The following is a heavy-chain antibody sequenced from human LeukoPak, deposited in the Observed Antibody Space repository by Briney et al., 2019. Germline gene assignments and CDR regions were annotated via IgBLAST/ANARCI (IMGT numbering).Heavy chain of an antibody. D-gene: IGHD3-3*01. CDR2: IYYSGST. J-gene: IGHJ4*02. Sequence: PSETLSLTCSVSGGSISSSSYYWGWIRQPPGKGLEWIGSIYYSGSTYYNPSLKSRVTISVDTSKNQFSLKLNSVTAADTAVYYCARHQSWSGYYPRPLDYWGQGTLVTVSS. CDR3: ARHQSWSGYYPRPLDY. V-gene: IGHV4-39*01. CDR1: GGSISSSSYY.